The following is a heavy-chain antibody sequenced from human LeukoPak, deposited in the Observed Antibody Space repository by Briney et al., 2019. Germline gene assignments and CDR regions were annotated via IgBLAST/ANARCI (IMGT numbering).Heavy chain of an antibody. CDR3: TRDTALLDV. J-gene: IGHJ6*02. CDR1: GFTFGDYA. Sequence: GGSLRLSCTASGFTFGDYAMSWARQALEKGLEWVGLIRSKAYGGTTEYAASVKGRFTISRDDSKSIAYLQMNSLKTEDTAVYYCTRDTALLDVWGQGTTVTVSS. D-gene: IGHD4-17*01. CDR2: IRSKAYGGTT. V-gene: IGHV3-49*04.